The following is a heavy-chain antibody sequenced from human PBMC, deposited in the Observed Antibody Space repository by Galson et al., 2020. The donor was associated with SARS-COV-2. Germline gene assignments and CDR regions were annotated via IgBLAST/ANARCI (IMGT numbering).Heavy chain of an antibody. D-gene: IGHD5-18*01. Sequence: GGSLRLSCAASAFTFSSYGMHWVRQAPGKGVEWVAVIWYDGSNKYYADSVKGRFTISRDNSKNTLYLQMNSLRAEDTAVYYCAKDGGYSYGSDYYYYGMDVWGQGTTVTVSS. CDR1: AFTFSSYG. CDR2: IWYDGSNK. CDR3: AKDGGYSYGSDYYYYGMDV. J-gene: IGHJ6*02. V-gene: IGHV3-33*06.